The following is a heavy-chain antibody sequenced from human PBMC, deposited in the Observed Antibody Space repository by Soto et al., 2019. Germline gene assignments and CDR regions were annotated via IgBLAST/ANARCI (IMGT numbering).Heavy chain of an antibody. J-gene: IGHJ6*02. V-gene: IGHV3-30*03. CDR3: ARPIPRWNYHYGMDV. CDR2: ISFDGRKE. D-gene: IGHD2-15*01. Sequence: QLVESGGRGVQPGRSLRLSCEASEFTFSSYAMHWVRQAPGRGLEWVALISFDGRKEYYADSVKGRFAVSRDNSRSMVYLQMDSLRPDDTAIYYCARPIPRWNYHYGMDVWGQGATVTVSS. CDR1: EFTFSSYA.